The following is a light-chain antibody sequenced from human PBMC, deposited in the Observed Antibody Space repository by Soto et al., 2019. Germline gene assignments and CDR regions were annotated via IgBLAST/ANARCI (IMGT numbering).Light chain of an antibody. CDR3: QQYNNWPPWT. V-gene: IGKV3-15*01. CDR2: GAS. CDR1: QSVSGN. J-gene: IGKJ1*01. Sequence: IVMTQSPATLSVSPGERATLSCRASQSVSGNLAWYQQRPGQAPRLLIYGASTRASGIPARSSGSGSGTEFTLTINSLHSEDFAVYYCQQYNNWPPWTFGQGTKVEIK.